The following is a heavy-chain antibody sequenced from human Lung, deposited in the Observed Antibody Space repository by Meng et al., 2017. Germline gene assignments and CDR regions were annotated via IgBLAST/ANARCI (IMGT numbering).Heavy chain of an antibody. CDR2: INHSGST. V-gene: IGHV4-34*01. J-gene: IGHJ2*01. CDR3: ARPKQANWYFDL. D-gene: IGHD1/OR15-1a*01. Sequence: QLQQWGDGLLKPSGTLSLTCAFYGGSFSGYYWSWIRQPPGKGLEWIGEINHSGSTNYNPSLKSRVTISVDTSKNQFSLKLSSVTAADTAVYYCARPKQANWYFDLWGRGTLVTVSS. CDR1: GGSFSGYY.